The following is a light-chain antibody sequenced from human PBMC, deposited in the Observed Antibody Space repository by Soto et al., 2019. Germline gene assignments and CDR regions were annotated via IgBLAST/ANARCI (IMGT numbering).Light chain of an antibody. CDR2: EVS. CDR1: SSDVGAYNF. J-gene: IGLJ1*01. CDR3: SSYTSSTTLYV. V-gene: IGLV2-14*01. Sequence: QSVLTQPDSVSGSPGQSITISCTGTSSDVGAYNFVCWYQLHPGKASKLMIYEVSNRPSGVSNRFSGSKSGNTASLTISGLQTEDEADYYCSSYTSSTTLYVFGTGTKVTVL.